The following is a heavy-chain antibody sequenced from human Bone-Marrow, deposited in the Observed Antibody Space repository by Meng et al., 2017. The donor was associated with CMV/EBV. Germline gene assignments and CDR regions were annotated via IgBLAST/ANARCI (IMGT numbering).Heavy chain of an antibody. CDR3: AREDSSGYSYYFDY. CDR1: GGTFSSYT. CDR2: IIPILGIA. J-gene: IGHJ4*02. Sequence: QVRRVQSGGEVKKPGSAVKVSCKASGGTFSSYTISWVRQAPGQGLEWMGRIIPILGIANYAQKFQGRVTITADKSTSTAYMELSSLRSEDTAVYYCAREDSSGYSYYFDYWGQGTLVTVSS. D-gene: IGHD3-22*01. V-gene: IGHV1-69*08.